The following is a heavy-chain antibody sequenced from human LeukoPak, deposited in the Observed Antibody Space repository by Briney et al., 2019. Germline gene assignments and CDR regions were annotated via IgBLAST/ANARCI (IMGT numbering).Heavy chain of an antibody. CDR2: INQDGSKE. CDR3: ARDPSYTSGYFDC. Sequence: PGGSLRLSCAASGFAFSDYWMTWVRQAPGKGLEWVAHINQDGSKEHYMDSVKARFTISRDNAKNSLSLQMNSLRAEDTAVYYCARDPSYTSGYFDCWGQGTLVTVSS. CDR1: GFAFSDYW. J-gene: IGHJ4*02. V-gene: IGHV3-7*01. D-gene: IGHD6-19*01.